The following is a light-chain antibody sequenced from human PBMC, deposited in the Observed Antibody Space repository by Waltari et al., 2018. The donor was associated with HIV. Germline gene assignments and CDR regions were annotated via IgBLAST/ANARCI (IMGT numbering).Light chain of an antibody. V-gene: IGLV2-8*01. CDR3: TSYAGRSNGWV. CDR1: SSDIGGYNY. CDR2: EVK. J-gene: IGLJ3*02. Sequence: QSALTQPPSASGSPGQSVTIPCTGTSSDIGGYNYVSWYQQYPGKAPKLIIYEVKNRPSGVPDRFSGSKSGNAASLTVSGLQAEDEADYFCTSYAGRSNGWVFGGGTKLTVL.